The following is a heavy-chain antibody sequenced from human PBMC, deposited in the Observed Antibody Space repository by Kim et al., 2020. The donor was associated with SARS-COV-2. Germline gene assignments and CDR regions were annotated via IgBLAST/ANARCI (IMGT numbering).Heavy chain of an antibody. D-gene: IGHD3-10*01. CDR1: GFAFSTNA. Sequence: GGSLRLSCAASGFAFSTNAMGWVRQAPGKGLEWVSSISGTGSDMYYADSVRGRFTISRDIGKTTLYLQMNSLRAEDTALYYYAKDIWDYSGMDVWGQGTTVTVSS. V-gene: IGHV3-23*01. CDR3: AKDIWDYSGMDV. CDR2: ISGTGSDM. J-gene: IGHJ6*02.